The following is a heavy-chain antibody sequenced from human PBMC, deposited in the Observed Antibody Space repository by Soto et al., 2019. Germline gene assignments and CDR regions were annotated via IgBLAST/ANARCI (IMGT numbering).Heavy chain of an antibody. CDR3: ARDVENDGNYYIDA. V-gene: IGHV3-74*01. CDR1: GFPFSHYW. Sequence: GGSLRLSCAASGFPFSHYWMHWVRQAPGKGLVWVSRMNSGGSTINYADSVKGRFTISRDNAENTLYLQMNSLRAEDTAVYYCARDVENDGNYYIDARGKGTTVTVSS. D-gene: IGHD1-1*01. CDR2: MNSGGSTI. J-gene: IGHJ6*03.